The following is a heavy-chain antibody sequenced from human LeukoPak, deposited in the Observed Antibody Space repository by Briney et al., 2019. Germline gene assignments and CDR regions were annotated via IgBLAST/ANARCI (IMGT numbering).Heavy chain of an antibody. D-gene: IGHD1-26*01. J-gene: IGHJ4*02. Sequence: GGSLRLSCAASGFTFDDYAMHWVRQAPGKGLEWVSGISWNSGSIGYADSVKGRFTISRDNAKNSLYLQMNSLRAEDTALYYCAKGDQEWELGGRIDYWGQGTLVTVSS. CDR1: GFTFDDYA. V-gene: IGHV3-9*01. CDR2: ISWNSGSI. CDR3: AKGDQEWELGGRIDY.